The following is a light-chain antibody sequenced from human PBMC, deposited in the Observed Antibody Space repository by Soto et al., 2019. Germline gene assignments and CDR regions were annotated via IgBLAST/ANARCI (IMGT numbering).Light chain of an antibody. CDR1: QSISSW. CDR3: LQYNSYSHP. CDR2: KAS. V-gene: IGKV1-5*03. Sequence: DIQMTQSPSTLSASVGDRVTITCRASQSISSWLAWYQQKPGKAPKLLIYKASSLESGVPSRFSGIGSGTEFTLTISSLHPDDFATYYCLQYNSYSHPFGEVTKLEIK. J-gene: IGKJ2*01.